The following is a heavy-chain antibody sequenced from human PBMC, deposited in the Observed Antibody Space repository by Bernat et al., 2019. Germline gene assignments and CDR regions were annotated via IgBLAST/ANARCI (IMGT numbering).Heavy chain of an antibody. V-gene: IGHV1-24*01. D-gene: IGHD3-16*01. Sequence: QVQLVQSGAEVKKPGASVKVSCKVSGYTLTELSMHWVRLAPGKGLEWMGGFDPEDGETIYAQKFQGRVTMTEDTSTDTAYMELSSLRSEDTAVYYCATVYDYVWAPTYNWFDPWGQGTLVTVSS. CDR3: ATVYDYVWAPTYNWFDP. CDR2: FDPEDGET. CDR1: GYTLTELS. J-gene: IGHJ5*02.